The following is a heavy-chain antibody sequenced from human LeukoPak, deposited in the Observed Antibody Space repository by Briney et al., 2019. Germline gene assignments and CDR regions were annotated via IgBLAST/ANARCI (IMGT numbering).Heavy chain of an antibody. V-gene: IGHV1-18*01. CDR2: ISAYNGNT. J-gene: IGHJ4*02. CDR3: ARDPSRYSSSWYMCYFDY. CDR1: GYTFTSYG. Sequence: ASVKVSCKASGYTFTSYGISWVRQAPGQGLEWMGWISAYNGNTNYAQKLQGRVTMTTDTSTSTAYMELRSLRSDDTAVYYCARDPSRYSSSWYMCYFDYWGQGTLVTVSS. D-gene: IGHD6-13*01.